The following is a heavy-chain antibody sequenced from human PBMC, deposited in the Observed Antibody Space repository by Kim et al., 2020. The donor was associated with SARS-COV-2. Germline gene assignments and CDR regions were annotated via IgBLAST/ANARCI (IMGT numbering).Heavy chain of an antibody. D-gene: IGHD2-15*01. J-gene: IGHJ4*02. V-gene: IGHV5-51*01. CDR1: GYSFTTYW. CDR3: VRRLYCSGGACYWGPFDS. Sequence: GESLKISCKASGYSFTTYWIDWVRQMPGKGLEWLGIIYPGDSETKYSPSFQGQVTISADRSLSTAYLQWSSLKASDTAMYYCVRRLYCSGGACYWGPFDSWGQGTLVSVSS. CDR2: IYPGDSET.